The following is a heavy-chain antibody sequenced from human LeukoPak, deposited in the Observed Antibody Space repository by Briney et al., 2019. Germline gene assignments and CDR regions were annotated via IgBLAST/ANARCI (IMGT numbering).Heavy chain of an antibody. CDR1: GYSFTSYW. V-gene: IGHV5-51*01. CDR3: ARGRTVVGYCSGGSCHPLDY. J-gene: IGHJ4*02. D-gene: IGHD2-15*01. Sequence: GESLKISCKGSGYSFTSYWIGWVRQIPGKGLEWGGIIYPGDSQTTDSPSFKGQVKISADNSLSPAYLQWSSLKASDTAMYYCARGRTVVGYCSGGSCHPLDYWGQGTLVTVSS. CDR2: IYPGDSQT.